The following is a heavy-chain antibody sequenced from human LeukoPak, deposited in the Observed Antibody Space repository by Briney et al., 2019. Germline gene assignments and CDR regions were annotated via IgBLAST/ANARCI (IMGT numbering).Heavy chain of an antibody. J-gene: IGHJ4*02. Sequence: SETLSLTCTVSGGSISGYYGSWIRQPPGKGLEWIGYIYYSGSTNYNPSLKSRVTMSVDTSKNQFSLKLSSVTAADTDMYYCARGESGYTYGSDYWGQGTLVTVSS. CDR2: IYYSGST. CDR1: GGSISGYY. D-gene: IGHD5-18*01. V-gene: IGHV4-59*01. CDR3: ARGESGYTYGSDY.